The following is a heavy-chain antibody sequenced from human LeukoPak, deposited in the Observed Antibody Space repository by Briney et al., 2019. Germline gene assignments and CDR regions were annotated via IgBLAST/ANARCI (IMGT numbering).Heavy chain of an antibody. V-gene: IGHV3-23*01. CDR3: VRDFSCSGGSCPLFDS. CDR1: GFTFSIYA. D-gene: IGHD2-15*01. Sequence: GGSLRLSCAASGFTFSIYAMSWVRQAPGKGLAWVSGLNEDGGYTYYADSVKGRFTISRDNSENTLYLPISSLSAGGTAIYYCVRDFSCSGGSCPLFDSWGQGTLVSVSS. J-gene: IGHJ4*02. CDR2: LNEDGGYT.